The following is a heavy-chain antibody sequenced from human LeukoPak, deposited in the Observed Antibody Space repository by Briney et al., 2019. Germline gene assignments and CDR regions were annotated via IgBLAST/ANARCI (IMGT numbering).Heavy chain of an antibody. CDR1: GFTFTTYG. D-gene: IGHD1-20*01. Sequence: GGSLRLSCAASGFTFTTYGMSWVRQAPGKGLEWVSSISGSDDSLYYIDSVKGRFTISRDNAKNTVHLQMNTLRAEDTAIYYCAKGVNPGYNPGWSNFDYWGQGTLVTVSS. V-gene: IGHV3-23*01. CDR2: ISGSDDSL. J-gene: IGHJ4*02. CDR3: AKGVNPGYNPGWSNFDY.